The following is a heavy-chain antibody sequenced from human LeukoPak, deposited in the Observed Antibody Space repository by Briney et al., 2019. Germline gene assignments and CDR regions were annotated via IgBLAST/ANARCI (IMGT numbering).Heavy chain of an antibody. Sequence: KSGGSLRLSCAASGFTFSSYSMNWVRQAPGKGLEWVSSISSSSSYIYYADSVKGRFTISRDNAKNSLYLQMNSLRAEDTAVYYCARDSPMVRGVIEGYWGQGTLVTVSS. CDR3: ARDSPMVRGVIEGY. D-gene: IGHD3-10*01. CDR1: GFTFSSYS. CDR2: ISSSSSYI. V-gene: IGHV3-21*01. J-gene: IGHJ4*02.